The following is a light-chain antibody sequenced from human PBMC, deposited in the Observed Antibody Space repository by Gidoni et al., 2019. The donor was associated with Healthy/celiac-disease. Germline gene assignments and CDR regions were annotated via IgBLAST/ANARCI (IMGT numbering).Light chain of an antibody. CDR1: QSISSY. V-gene: IGKV1-39*01. CDR2: AAS. Sequence: DIQITQSPSSLSASVGDRVTITCRGSQSISSYLNWYQQKPGKAPKLLIYAASSLQSGVPSRFSGSASGTEFTLTISSLQSEDFATYYCQHSYSTPPFTFGPGTKVDIK. CDR3: QHSYSTPPFT. J-gene: IGKJ3*01.